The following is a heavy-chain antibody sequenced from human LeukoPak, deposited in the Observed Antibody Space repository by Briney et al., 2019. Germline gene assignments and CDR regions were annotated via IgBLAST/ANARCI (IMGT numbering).Heavy chain of an antibody. V-gene: IGHV4-39*01. CDR1: GGSISSSNYY. CDR3: AAYYYDSSGYL. D-gene: IGHD3-22*01. CDR2: TDNSGST. Sequence: SETLSLTCTVSGGSISSSNYYWGWIRQPPGKGLEWIGSTDNSGSTYYNPALKSRVTIAVDTAKHQCSLKLSSVTAADTAVYYCAAYYYDSSGYLWGQGTLVTVSS. J-gene: IGHJ4*02.